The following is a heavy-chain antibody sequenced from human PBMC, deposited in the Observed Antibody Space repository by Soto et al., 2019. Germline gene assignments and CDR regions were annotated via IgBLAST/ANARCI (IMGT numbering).Heavy chain of an antibody. V-gene: IGHV3-53*01. CDR3: VGAVSXSSSWYSGRTYYYGMDV. CDR2: IYSGGST. Sequence: GGSLRLSCAASGFTVSGNYMSWVRQAPGKGLEWVSVIYSGGSTYYADSVKGRFTISRDNSKNTLYLQMNSLRAEDTAVYYCVGAVSXSSSWYSGRTYYYGMDVWGQGTTVTVSS. J-gene: IGHJ6*02. D-gene: IGHD6-13*01. CDR1: GFTVSGNY.